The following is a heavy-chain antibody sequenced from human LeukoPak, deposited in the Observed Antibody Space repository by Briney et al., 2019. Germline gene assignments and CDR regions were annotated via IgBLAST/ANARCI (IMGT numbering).Heavy chain of an antibody. J-gene: IGHJ4*02. CDR2: IRSKANSYAT. D-gene: IGHD4-17*01. V-gene: IGHV3-73*01. CDR3: TRQGQWRKGLTTYDY. CDR1: GFTLSSYA. Sequence: PGGSLRLSCAASGFTLSSYAMSWVRQASGKGLEWVGRIRSKANSYATAYAASVKGRFTISRDDSKNTAYLQMNSLKTEDTAVYYCTRQGQWRKGLTTYDYWGQGTLVTVSS.